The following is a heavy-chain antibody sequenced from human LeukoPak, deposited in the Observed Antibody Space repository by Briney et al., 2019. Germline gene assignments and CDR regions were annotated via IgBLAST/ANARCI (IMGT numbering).Heavy chain of an antibody. J-gene: IGHJ6*02. CDR2: ISSDGVNK. D-gene: IGHD5-12*01. CDR1: GFTFSSYG. CDR3: AVAGYYYYGMDV. Sequence: PGRSLRLSCAASGFTFSSYGMHWVRQAPGKGLEWVAVISSDGVNKYSADSVKGRFTISRDNSKNTLYLQMNSLRAEDTAVYYCAVAGYYYYGMDVWGQGTTVTVSS. V-gene: IGHV3-30*03.